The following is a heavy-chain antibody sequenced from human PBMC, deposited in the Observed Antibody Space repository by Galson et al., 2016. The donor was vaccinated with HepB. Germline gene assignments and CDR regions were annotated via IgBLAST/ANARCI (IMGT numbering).Heavy chain of an antibody. Sequence: SVKVSCKASGYTFTDYYIHWVRQAPGHGLEWMGWINPSSGGTKYAQKLPGRVTMTGDTSTNTDYMELTRVRSDDTAVYYCSRHRQRSGSGSYHSAFDYWGQGTLVTVAS. CDR3: SRHRQRSGSGSYHSAFDY. J-gene: IGHJ4*02. D-gene: IGHD3-10*01. CDR2: INPSSGGT. V-gene: IGHV1-2*02. CDR1: GYTFTDYY.